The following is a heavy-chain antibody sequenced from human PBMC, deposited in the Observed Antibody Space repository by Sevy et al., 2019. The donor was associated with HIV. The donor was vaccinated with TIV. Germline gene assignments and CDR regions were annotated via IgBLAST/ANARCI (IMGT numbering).Heavy chain of an antibody. J-gene: IGHJ3*01. CDR3: AGTHYYDSSVYPFDF. CDR1: GFTFSSYS. Sequence: GGSLRLSCAASGFTFSSYSMNWVRQAPGKELEWVSYISSRSSTIYYADSVKGRFTISRDNAKNSLYLQMNSLRDEDTAVYYCAGTHYYDSSVYPFDFWGQGTMVTVSS. D-gene: IGHD3-22*01. CDR2: ISSRSSTI. V-gene: IGHV3-48*02.